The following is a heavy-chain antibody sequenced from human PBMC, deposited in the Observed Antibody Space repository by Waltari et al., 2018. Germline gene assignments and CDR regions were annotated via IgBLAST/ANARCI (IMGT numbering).Heavy chain of an antibody. J-gene: IGHJ5*02. CDR1: GYTFTSYA. D-gene: IGHD4-17*01. Sequence: QVQLVQSGAEVKKPGASVKVSCKASGYTFTSYAMHWVRHAPGPRLEWMGWINAGNGNTKYSQKFQGRVTITRDTSASTAYMELSSLRSEDTAVYYCARDYEGVTTPFNLNWFDPWGQGTLVTVSS. CDR3: ARDYEGVTTPFNLNWFDP. CDR2: INAGNGNT. V-gene: IGHV1-3*01.